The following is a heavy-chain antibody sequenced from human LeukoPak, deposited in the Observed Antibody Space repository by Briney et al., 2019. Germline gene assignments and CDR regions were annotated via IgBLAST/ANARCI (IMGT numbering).Heavy chain of an antibody. CDR2: IYHSGST. J-gene: IGHJ3*02. CDR1: GGSISSGGYS. V-gene: IGHV4-30-2*01. D-gene: IGHD3-22*01. Sequence: SETLSLTCAVSGGSISSGGYSWSRIRQPPGKGREWIGYIYHSGSTYYNPSLKSRVTISVDRSKNQFSLKLSSVTAADTAVYYCARDGVIGGAFDIWGQGTMVTVSS. CDR3: ARDGVIGGAFDI.